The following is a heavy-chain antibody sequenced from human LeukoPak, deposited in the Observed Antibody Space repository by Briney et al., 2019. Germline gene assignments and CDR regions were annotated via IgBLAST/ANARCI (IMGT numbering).Heavy chain of an antibody. V-gene: IGHV3-66*02. D-gene: IGHD1-14*01. J-gene: IGHJ4*02. CDR3: ARMDLWRGAGGWSYFDY. CDR1: GFIVSSKY. CDR2: IHSGGST. Sequence: GGSLRLSCATSGFIVSSKYMIWVRQAPGKGLGWVSVIHSGGSTYDADSVKGRFTISRDNSKNTVYLQMNSLRPEDTAVYYCARMDLWRGAGGWSYFDYWGQGTLVTVSS.